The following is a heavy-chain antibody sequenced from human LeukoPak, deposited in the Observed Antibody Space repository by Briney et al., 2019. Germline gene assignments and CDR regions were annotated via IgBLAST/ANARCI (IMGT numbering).Heavy chain of an antibody. D-gene: IGHD3-22*01. V-gene: IGHV1-69*13. CDR1: GCTFSSYA. CDR3: ARTTYYYDSSGYYRYAFDI. Sequence: SVKVSCKASGCTFSSYAISWVRQAPGQGLEWMGGIIPIFGTANYAQKFQGRVTITADESTSTAYMELSSLRSEDTAVYYCARTTYYYDSSGYYRYAFDIWGQGTMVTVSS. CDR2: IIPIFGTA. J-gene: IGHJ3*02.